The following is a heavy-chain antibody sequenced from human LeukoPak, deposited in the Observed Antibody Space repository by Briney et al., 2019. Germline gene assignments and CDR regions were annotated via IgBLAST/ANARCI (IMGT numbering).Heavy chain of an antibody. CDR2: INHSGRT. V-gene: IGHV4-34*01. CDR3: ARDVSDAFDI. D-gene: IGHD3-10*02. Sequence: SETLSLTCAVYGGSFSDYYWSWVRQPPGKGLEWIGEINHSGRTDYNPSLKSRVTISIDKYKNHFSLKLSSVTAADTAVYYCARDVSDAFDIWGQGTMVTVSS. J-gene: IGHJ3*02. CDR1: GGSFSDYY.